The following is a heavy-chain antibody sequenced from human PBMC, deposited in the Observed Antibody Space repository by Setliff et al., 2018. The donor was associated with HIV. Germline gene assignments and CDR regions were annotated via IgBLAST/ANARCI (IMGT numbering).Heavy chain of an antibody. CDR3: SAHYYSSTWYQDY. D-gene: IGHD6-13*01. CDR2: IKSKSDGGTT. J-gene: IGHJ4*02. Sequence: PGGSLRLSCAASGFTFSNAWMSWVRQAPGKGLEWVGRIKSKSDGGTTDYAAPVKGRFTMSRDESKNTLYLQMNSLKTEDTAVYYCSAHYYSSTWYQDYWGQGTLVTVSS. CDR1: GFTFSNAW. V-gene: IGHV3-15*01.